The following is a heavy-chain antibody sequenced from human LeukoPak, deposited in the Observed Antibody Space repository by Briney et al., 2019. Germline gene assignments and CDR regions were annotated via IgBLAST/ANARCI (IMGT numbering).Heavy chain of an antibody. CDR2: IKQDGSEK. D-gene: IGHD3-10*01. CDR3: ARDGRSSGSNYY. V-gene: IGHV3-7*04. CDR1: GFTFSSYW. Sequence: GGSLRLSCAASGFTFSSYWISWVRQAPGKGLECVANIKQDGSEKYYVDSVKGRFTISRDNAKNSLYLQMNSLRVEDTAVYYCARDGRSSGSNYYWGQGTLVTVSS. J-gene: IGHJ4*02.